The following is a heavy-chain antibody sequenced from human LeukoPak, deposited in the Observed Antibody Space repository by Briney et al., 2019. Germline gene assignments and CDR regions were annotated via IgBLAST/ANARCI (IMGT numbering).Heavy chain of an antibody. Sequence: SGTLSLTCAVYGGSFSGYYWSWIRQPPGKGLEWIGEINHSGSTNYNPSLKSRVTISVDTSKNQFSLKLSSVTAADTAVYYCARGFVVVPASYYYMDVWGKGTTVTVSS. J-gene: IGHJ6*03. V-gene: IGHV4-34*01. CDR3: ARGFVVVPASYYYMDV. CDR2: INHSGST. D-gene: IGHD2-2*01. CDR1: GGSFSGYY.